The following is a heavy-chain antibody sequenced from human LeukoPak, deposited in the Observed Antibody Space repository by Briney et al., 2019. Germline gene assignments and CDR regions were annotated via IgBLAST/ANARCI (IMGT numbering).Heavy chain of an antibody. V-gene: IGHV3-23*01. CDR2: ITDVGDI. J-gene: IGHJ4*02. CDR1: GLTFSKSA. CDR3: TRDRGGSPTDVFDY. Sequence: GGSPRLSCAASGLTFSKSALTWVRQAPGKGLEWVSTITDVGDIFYTYSVRGRFTISRDNSKNTVYMQMDGLRAEDTAVYYCTRDRGGSPTDVFDYWGQGTLVTVSS. D-gene: IGHD2-15*01.